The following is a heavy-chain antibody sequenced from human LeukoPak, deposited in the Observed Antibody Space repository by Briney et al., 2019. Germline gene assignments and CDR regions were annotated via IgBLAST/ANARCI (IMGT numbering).Heavy chain of an antibody. CDR1: GNYW. J-gene: IGHJ4*02. D-gene: IGHD3-3*01. CDR3: ARGTNWSPLDFDF. V-gene: IGHV3-74*01. CDR2: INSDGSWT. Sequence: GGSLRLSCAASGNYWMHWVRQVPGKGLVWVSHINSDGSWTSYADSVKGRFTISRDNAKNSLYLQMNSLGAEDTAVYFCARGTNWSPLDFDFWGQGTLVTVSS.